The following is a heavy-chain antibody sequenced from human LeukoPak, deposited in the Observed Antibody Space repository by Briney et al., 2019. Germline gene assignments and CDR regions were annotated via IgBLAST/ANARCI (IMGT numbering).Heavy chain of an antibody. CDR3: ARTYYYDSSGSPSV. J-gene: IGHJ4*02. CDR2: MNPNSGNT. V-gene: IGHV1-8*01. CDR1: GYTFTSYD. Sequence: ASVKVSCKASGYTFTSYDIHWVRQATGQGLEWMGWMNPNSGNTGYAQKFQGRVTMTRNTSISTAYMELSSLRSEDTAVYYCARTYYYDSSGSPSVWGQGTLVTVSS. D-gene: IGHD3-22*01.